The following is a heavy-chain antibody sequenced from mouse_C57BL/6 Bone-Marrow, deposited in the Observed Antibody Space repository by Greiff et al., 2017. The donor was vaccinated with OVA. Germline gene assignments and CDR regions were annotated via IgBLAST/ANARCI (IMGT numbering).Heavy chain of an antibody. J-gene: IGHJ4*01. CDR3: PSSLDY. CDR1: GYTFTDYE. Sequence: VQLVESGAELVRPGASVTLSCKASGYTFTDYEMHWVKQTPVHGLEWIGAIDPETGGTAYNQKFKGKAILTADKSSSTAYMELRSLTTDDSAVYYCPSSLDYWGQGTSVTVSS. CDR2: IDPETGGT. V-gene: IGHV1-15*01. D-gene: IGHD6-1*01.